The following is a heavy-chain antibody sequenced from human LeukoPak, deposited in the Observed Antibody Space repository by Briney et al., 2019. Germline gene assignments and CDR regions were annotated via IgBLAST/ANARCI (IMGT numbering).Heavy chain of an antibody. V-gene: IGHV3-30*04. CDR1: GFTFSSYT. CDR2: ISYDGSNK. J-gene: IGHJ2*01. CDR3: ARASSSGDFDL. Sequence: PGGSLRLSCAASGFTFSSYTMHWVRQAPGKGLEWVAVISYDGSNKYYADSVKGRFTISRDNSKNTLYLQMNSLRAGDTAVYYCARASSSGDFDLWGRGTLVTVSS. D-gene: IGHD6-6*01.